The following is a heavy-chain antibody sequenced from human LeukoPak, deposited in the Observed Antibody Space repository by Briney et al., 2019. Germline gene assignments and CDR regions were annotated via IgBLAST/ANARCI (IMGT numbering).Heavy chain of an antibody. CDR1: GSSISSYY. V-gene: IGHV4-59*01. CDR3: ARGPYCSSTSCYIGDYYYGLDV. CDR2: IYYSWST. D-gene: IGHD2-2*02. J-gene: IGHJ6*02. Sequence: SETLSLTCTASGSSISSYYWSWIRQPPGKGLEWIGYIYYSWSTNYNPSLKSRVTISVDTSKNQSSLKLSSVTAADTAVYYCARGPYCSSTSCYIGDYYYGLDVWGQGTTVTVSS.